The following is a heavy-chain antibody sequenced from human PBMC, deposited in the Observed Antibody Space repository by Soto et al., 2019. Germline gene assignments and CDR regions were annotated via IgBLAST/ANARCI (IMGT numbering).Heavy chain of an antibody. D-gene: IGHD2-2*01. CDR3: AKSAKYQLLGAYYFDY. Sequence: DVQLVESGGGLVQPGRSLRLSCAASGFTFDDYAMHWVRQAPGKGLEWVSGISWNSGSIGYADSVKGRFTISRDNAKNSLYLQMNSLRAEDTALYYCAKSAKYQLLGAYYFDYWGQGTLVTVSS. CDR2: ISWNSGSI. J-gene: IGHJ4*02. V-gene: IGHV3-9*01. CDR1: GFTFDDYA.